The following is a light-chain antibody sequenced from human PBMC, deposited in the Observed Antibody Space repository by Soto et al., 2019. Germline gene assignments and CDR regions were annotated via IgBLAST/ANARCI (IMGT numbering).Light chain of an antibody. CDR1: QSVSVN. CDR2: AAS. J-gene: IGKJ5*01. Sequence: EIVLTQSPGTLSLSPGERATLSCRASQSVSVNSLAWYQQKGGQAPRLLIYAASTRTTGIPARFSGSGSGTDFTLTINSLQSDDFAVYYCQQYNNWPITFGQGTRLEIK. CDR3: QQYNNWPIT. V-gene: IGKV3-15*01.